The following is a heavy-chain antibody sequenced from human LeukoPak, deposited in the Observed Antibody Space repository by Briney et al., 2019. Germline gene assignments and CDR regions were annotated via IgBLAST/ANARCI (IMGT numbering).Heavy chain of an antibody. CDR2: ISNTGST. J-gene: IGHJ6*02. CDR1: GGSISSYY. CDR3: ARDAPYYYDSSGYCCGMDV. V-gene: IGHV4-59*01. D-gene: IGHD3-22*01. Sequence: PSETLSLTCTVSGGSISSYYWSWIRQPPGKGLEWIGYISNTGSTNYSPSLESRVTISVDTSKSQFSLKLSSVTAADTAVYYCARDAPYYYDSSGYCCGMDVWGQGTTVTVSS.